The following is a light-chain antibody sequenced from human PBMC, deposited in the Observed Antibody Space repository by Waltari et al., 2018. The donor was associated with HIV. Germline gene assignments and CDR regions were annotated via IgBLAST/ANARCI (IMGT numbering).Light chain of an antibody. Sequence: DIEMTQSPASLSASVGDRVTFTCRSSHYINKYLNWFQQKPGQAPKLLIHGASRLERGVPSRFSGSGSETDFSLTISSLQPEDFATYYCLQSFKTPLTFGPGTKVEIK. V-gene: IGKV1-39*01. CDR2: GAS. J-gene: IGKJ3*01. CDR3: LQSFKTPLT. CDR1: HYINKY.